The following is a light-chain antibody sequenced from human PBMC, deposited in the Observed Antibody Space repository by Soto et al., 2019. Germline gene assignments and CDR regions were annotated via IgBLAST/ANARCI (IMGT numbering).Light chain of an antibody. Sequence: EIVMTQSPATLSVSPGERATLSCRASQTVRSDFARYQHKPGQAPRLLIYGASIRATGIPARFSGSGSGTEFTLTISSLQSEDFAVYYCQQYNNWPLTFGGGTKVEIK. CDR1: QTVRSD. V-gene: IGKV3-15*01. J-gene: IGKJ4*01. CDR3: QQYNNWPLT. CDR2: GAS.